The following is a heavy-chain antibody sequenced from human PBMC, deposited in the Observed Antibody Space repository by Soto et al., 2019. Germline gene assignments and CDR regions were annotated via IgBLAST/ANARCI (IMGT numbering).Heavy chain of an antibody. D-gene: IGHD4-17*01. CDR3: ATMGTPVTGLYYFDY. J-gene: IGHJ4*02. Sequence: PSEPLSPTSTISGTSISTRYYYWSWIHQPPGQGLAWSGFISYSGTTHYSASLWSRVFISVDTSKNQFSLDLSSVTAADTAVYYCATMGTPVTGLYYFDYWGQG. CDR1: GTSISTRYYY. V-gene: IGHV4-30-4*02. CDR2: ISYSGTT.